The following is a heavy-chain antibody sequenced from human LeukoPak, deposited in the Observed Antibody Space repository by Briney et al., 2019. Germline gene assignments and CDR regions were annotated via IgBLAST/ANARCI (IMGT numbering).Heavy chain of an antibody. CDR3: AKGTYSSGWSYFDY. D-gene: IGHD6-19*01. V-gene: IGHV3-23*01. CDR2: LSGSGITT. J-gene: IGHJ4*01. CDR1: GFTFSNSA. Sequence: GGSLRLSCAASGFTFSNSAMSWVRQAPGKGLEWVSTLSGSGITTYYADSVKGRFTISRDNSKNTLYLQMNSLRAEDTAVYYCAKGTYSSGWSYFDYWGHGTLVTVSS.